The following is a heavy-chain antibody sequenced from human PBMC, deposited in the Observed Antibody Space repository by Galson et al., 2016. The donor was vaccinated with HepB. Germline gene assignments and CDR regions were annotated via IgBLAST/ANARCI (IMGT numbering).Heavy chain of an antibody. Sequence: VKVSCKASGYVFITYGIRWVRQAPGQGLEWMGWISAYNGNTNYAQKFQGRVTMTTDTSTSTAYMELRSLRSDDTAVYYCASDGAYGDYLNWFDPWGQGTLVTVSS. CDR2: ISAYNGNT. J-gene: IGHJ5*02. D-gene: IGHD4-17*01. V-gene: IGHV1-18*01. CDR3: ASDGAYGDYLNWFDP. CDR1: GYVFITYG.